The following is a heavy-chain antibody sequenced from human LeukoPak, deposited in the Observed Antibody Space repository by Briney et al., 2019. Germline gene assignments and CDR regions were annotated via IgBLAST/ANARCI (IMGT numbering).Heavy chain of an antibody. D-gene: IGHD3-3*01. Sequence: GGSLRLSCAASGFTFSSYAMHWVRQAPGKGLEWVANIKQDGSEKYYVDSVKGRFTISRDNAKNSLCLQMNSLRAEDTAVYYCANLDFWSGYHPYYWGQGTLVTVSS. V-gene: IGHV3-7*01. CDR3: ANLDFWSGYHPYY. J-gene: IGHJ4*02. CDR1: GFTFSSYA. CDR2: IKQDGSEK.